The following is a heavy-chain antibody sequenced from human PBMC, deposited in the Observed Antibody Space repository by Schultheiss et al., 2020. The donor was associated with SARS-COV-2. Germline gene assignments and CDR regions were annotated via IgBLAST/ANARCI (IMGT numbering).Heavy chain of an antibody. CDR2: ISYDGSNK. V-gene: IGHV3-30*18. Sequence: GGSLRLSCAASGFTFSSYGMHWVRQAPGKGLEWVAVISYDGSNKYYADSVKGRFTISRDNFKNTLYLQMNSLRAEDTAVYYCAKGESQYFDYWGQGTLVTVSS. CDR3: AKGESQYFDY. J-gene: IGHJ4*02. CDR1: GFTFSSYG.